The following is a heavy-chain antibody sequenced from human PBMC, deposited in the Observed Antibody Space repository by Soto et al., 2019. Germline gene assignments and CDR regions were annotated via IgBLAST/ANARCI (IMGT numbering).Heavy chain of an antibody. J-gene: IGHJ3*02. CDR3: AKGLGITIFGVVVDAFDI. CDR1: GVTCSSYA. CDR2: ISGSGGST. V-gene: IGHV3-23*01. Sequence: GGSLRLCCAASGVTCSSYAMSWVRQAPGKGLEWVSAISGSGGSTYYADSVKGRFTISRDNSKNTLYLQMNSLRAEDTAVYYCAKGLGITIFGVVVDAFDIWGQGTMVTVSS. D-gene: IGHD3-3*01.